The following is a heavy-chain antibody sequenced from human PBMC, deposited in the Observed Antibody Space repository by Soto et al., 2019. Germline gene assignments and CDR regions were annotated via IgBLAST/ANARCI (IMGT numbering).Heavy chain of an antibody. CDR2: ISYSGRT. CDR3: ARRRASDYGVNHHPYYFDR. Sequence: PSETLSLTCTVSGASIITDNYYWVWIRQSPRRGLELIGSISYSGRTYDNPSLQSRVTISIDASKNQFSLKLTSVTTADTAVYYCARRRASDYGVNHHPYYFDRWGQGALVTVSS. D-gene: IGHD4-17*01. V-gene: IGHV4-39*07. J-gene: IGHJ4*02. CDR1: GASIITDNYY.